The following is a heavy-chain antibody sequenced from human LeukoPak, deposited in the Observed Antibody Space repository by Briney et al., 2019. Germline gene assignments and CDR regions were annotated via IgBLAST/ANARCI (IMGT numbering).Heavy chain of an antibody. V-gene: IGHV3-23*01. D-gene: IGHD2-2*01. CDR2: ISGSGGST. Sequence: GGSLSLSCAASGFTFSSYAMSWVRQAPGKGLEWVSAISGSGGSTYCAGSVEARFCIFRDNSKNTLYLQMDSLRVEDTAVYYCARAGTCSSTSCDGGIEYWGQGTLVTVSS. J-gene: IGHJ4*02. CDR1: GFTFSSYA. CDR3: ARAGTCSSTSCDGGIEY.